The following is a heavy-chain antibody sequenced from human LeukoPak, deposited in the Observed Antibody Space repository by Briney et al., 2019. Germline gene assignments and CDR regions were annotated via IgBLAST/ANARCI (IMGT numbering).Heavy chain of an antibody. CDR3: AREVHVLRFLEWLVAEDNWFLP. V-gene: IGHV1-46*01. CDR1: GYTFTSYY. CDR2: INPSGGST. Sequence: ASVKVSCKASGYTFTSYYMHWVRQAPGQGLEWMGVINPSGGSTSYAQKFQGRVTITRDTSTSTVYMELRSLRSEDTAVYYCAREVHVLRFLEWLVAEDNWFLPWGQGTLVTVSS. D-gene: IGHD3-3*01. J-gene: IGHJ5*02.